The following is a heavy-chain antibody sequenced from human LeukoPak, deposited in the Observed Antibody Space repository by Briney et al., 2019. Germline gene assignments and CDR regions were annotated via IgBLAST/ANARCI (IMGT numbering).Heavy chain of an antibody. CDR1: GGSISSSSYY. J-gene: IGHJ4*02. CDR2: IYYSGST. V-gene: IGHV4-39*01. CDR3: ASLWAQFPYYFDY. D-gene: IGHD3-16*01. Sequence: KSSETLSLTCTVSGGSISSSSYYWGWIRQPPGKGLEWIGSIYYSGSTYYNPSLKSRVTISVDTSKNQFSLKLSSVTAADTAVYYCASLWAQFPYYFDYWGQGTLVTVSS.